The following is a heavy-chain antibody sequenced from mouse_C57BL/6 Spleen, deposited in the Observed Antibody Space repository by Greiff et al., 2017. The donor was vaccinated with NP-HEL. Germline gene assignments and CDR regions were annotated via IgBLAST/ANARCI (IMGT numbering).Heavy chain of an antibody. J-gene: IGHJ1*03. CDR2: ISSGSSTI. V-gene: IGHV5-17*01. D-gene: IGHD1-1*01. Sequence: EVQLVESGGGLVKPGGSLKLSCAASGFTFSDYGMHWVRQAPEKGLEWVAYISSGSSTIYYADTVKGRFTISRDNAKNTLFLQMTSLRSEDTAMYYCAVSMTTVPPLYWYFDVWGTGTTVTVSS. CDR1: GFTFSDYG. CDR3: AVSMTTVPPLYWYFDV.